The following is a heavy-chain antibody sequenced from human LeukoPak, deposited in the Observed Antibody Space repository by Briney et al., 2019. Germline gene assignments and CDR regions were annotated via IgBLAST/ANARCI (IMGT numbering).Heavy chain of an antibody. V-gene: IGHV3-66*01. CDR1: GFTLSNQA. J-gene: IGHJ4*02. Sequence: GGSLRLSCAASGFTLSNQAMSWVRQAPGKGLEWVSVIHPGGTIYYADSVKGTFTISRDNSKNTLYLEMNTLRVEDTAVYYCAMYSSAWYAVYWGQGTLVTVSS. CDR2: IHPGGTI. CDR3: AMYSSAWYAVY. D-gene: IGHD6-19*01.